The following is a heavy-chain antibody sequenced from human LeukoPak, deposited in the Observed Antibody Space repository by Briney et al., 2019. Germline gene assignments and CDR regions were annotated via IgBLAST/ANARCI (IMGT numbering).Heavy chain of an antibody. V-gene: IGHV1-46*01. J-gene: IGHJ5*02. CDR3: AKYNSAWGFDP. Sequence: ASVTVSCTASGYTFTSYAMNWVRQAPGQGLEWMGIINPSGGRTSYAQKFQGRVTMTRDTSTSTVYMELSSLRSEDTAVYYCAKYNSAWGFDPWGQGTLVTVSS. D-gene: IGHD6-19*01. CDR2: INPSGGRT. CDR1: GYTFTSYA.